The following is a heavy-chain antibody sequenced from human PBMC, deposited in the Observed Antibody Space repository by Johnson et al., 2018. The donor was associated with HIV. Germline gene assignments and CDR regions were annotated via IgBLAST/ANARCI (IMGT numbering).Heavy chain of an antibody. Sequence: EQLVESGGGLIQPGGSLRLSCAASGFTVSSNYMSWVRQAPGKGLEWVSIIYSGGSTYYAESVKCRFIISRDNSKDTLYLQMNRLRAEDTAVYYCAAPLGGWRWGDAFDVLGQRTMVTVSS. D-gene: IGHD3-16*01. CDR1: GFTVSSNY. J-gene: IGHJ3*01. CDR3: AAPLGGWRWGDAFDV. CDR2: IYSGGST. V-gene: IGHV3-53*01.